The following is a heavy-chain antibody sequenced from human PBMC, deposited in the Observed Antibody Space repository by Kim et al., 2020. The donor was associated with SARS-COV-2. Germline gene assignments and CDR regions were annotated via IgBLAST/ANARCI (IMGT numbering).Heavy chain of an antibody. CDR3: AREGLPDYYYYMDV. V-gene: IGHV1-2*02. Sequence: ASVKVSCKASGYTFTGYYMHWVRQAPGQGLEWMGWINPNSGGTNYAQKFQGRVTMTRDTSISTAYMELSRLRSDDTAVYYCAREGLPDYYYYMDVWGKGTTVTVSS. J-gene: IGHJ6*03. CDR1: GYTFTGYY. CDR2: INPNSGGT.